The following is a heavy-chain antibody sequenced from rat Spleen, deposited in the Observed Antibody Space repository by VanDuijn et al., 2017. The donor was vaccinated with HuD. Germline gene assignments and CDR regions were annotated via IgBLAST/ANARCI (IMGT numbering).Heavy chain of an antibody. CDR1: GFTFNKFW. CDR3: TRAPAAYWYFDF. V-gene: IGHV5-31*01. CDR2: IINTGGST. D-gene: IGHD1-2*01. Sequence: EVQLVESGGGLVQPGRSLKLSCVASGFTFNKFWMTWIRQAPGKGLEWVASIINTGGSTYYPDSVKGRFTISRDNAKSTLYLQMNSLRSEDTATYDCTRAPAAYWYFDFWGPGTMVTVSS. J-gene: IGHJ1*01.